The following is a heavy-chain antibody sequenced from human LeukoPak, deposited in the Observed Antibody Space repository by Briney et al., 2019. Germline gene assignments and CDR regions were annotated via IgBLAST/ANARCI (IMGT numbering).Heavy chain of an antibody. CDR2: VHYSGST. D-gene: IGHD3-3*01. CDR3: ARLFFVVDT. Sequence: SETLSLSCTVSGASISNSAYYWLWIRQPPGEGLECIGTVHYSGSTFYNPSLKSRVNISVDTSKNQFSLQLSSVTAADTAVYYCARLFFVVDTWGQGTLVTVSS. J-gene: IGHJ5*02. V-gene: IGHV4-39*01. CDR1: GASISNSAYY.